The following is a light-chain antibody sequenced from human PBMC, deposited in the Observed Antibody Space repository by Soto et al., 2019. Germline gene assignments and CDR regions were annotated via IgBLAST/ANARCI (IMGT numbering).Light chain of an antibody. CDR3: CSYAGSSTYVV. CDR1: SSDVGNYNL. J-gene: IGLJ2*01. CDR2: EGS. V-gene: IGLV2-23*01. Sequence: QSALTQPASVSGSPGQSITISCTGTSSDVGNYNLVSWYQQHPSKAPKLMIYEGSKRPSGVSTRFSGSKSGNTASLTISGLQAEDEADYYCCSYAGSSTYVVFGGGTKLTVL.